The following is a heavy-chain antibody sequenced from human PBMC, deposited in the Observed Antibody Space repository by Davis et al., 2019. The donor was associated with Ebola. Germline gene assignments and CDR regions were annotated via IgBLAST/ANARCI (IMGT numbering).Heavy chain of an antibody. V-gene: IGHV3-30*14. CDR3: ARVRFLMYLHNWFDP. D-gene: IGHD2-8*01. CDR1: GFTFSSYA. J-gene: IGHJ5*02. Sequence: PGGSLRLSCAASGFTFSSYAMHWVRQAPGKGLEWVAVISYDGSNKYYADSVKGRFTISRDNSKNTLYLQMNSLRAEDTAVYYCARVRFLMYLHNWFDPWGQGTLVTVSS. CDR2: ISYDGSNK.